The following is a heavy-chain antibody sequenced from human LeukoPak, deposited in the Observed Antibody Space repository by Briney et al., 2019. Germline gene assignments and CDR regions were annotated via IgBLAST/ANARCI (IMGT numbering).Heavy chain of an antibody. Sequence: SETLSLTCTVSGGSISSYYWSWIRQPPGKGLEWIGYIYYSGSANYNPSLKSRVTISVDTSKNQFSLKLSSVTAADTAVYYCATDPNDGGLFDYWGQGTLVTVSS. CDR3: ATDPNDGGLFDY. V-gene: IGHV4-59*12. CDR1: GGSISSYY. D-gene: IGHD4-23*01. CDR2: IYYSGSA. J-gene: IGHJ4*02.